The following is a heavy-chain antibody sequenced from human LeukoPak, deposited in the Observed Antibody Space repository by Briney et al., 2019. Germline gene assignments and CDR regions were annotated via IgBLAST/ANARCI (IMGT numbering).Heavy chain of an antibody. CDR1: GFTFNTFG. V-gene: IGHV3-33*01. D-gene: IGHD5-12*01. CDR2: MWFDGSNE. Sequence: GGSLRLSCAASGFTFNTFGMHWVRQVPGKGLEWVAVMWFDGSNEQYADSVKGRFTISRDNSKNTLYLQMNGLRAEDTAIYYCARVRRLGGYEYDFWGQGTLVTVSS. J-gene: IGHJ4*02. CDR3: ARVRRLGGYEYDF.